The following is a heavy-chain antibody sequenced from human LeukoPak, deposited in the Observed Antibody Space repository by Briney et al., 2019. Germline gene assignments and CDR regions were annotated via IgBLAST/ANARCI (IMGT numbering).Heavy chain of an antibody. V-gene: IGHV1-69*04. CDR2: IIPILGIA. CDR1: GYTFTSYD. D-gene: IGHD3-10*01. CDR3: ARVKSMVRGVPIPYYYYGMDV. Sequence: GASVKVSCKASGYTFTSYDINWVRQAPGQGLEWMGRIIPILGIANYAQKFQGRVTITADKSTSTAYMELSSLRSEDTAVYYCARVKSMVRGVPIPYYYYGMDVWGQGTTVTVSS. J-gene: IGHJ6*02.